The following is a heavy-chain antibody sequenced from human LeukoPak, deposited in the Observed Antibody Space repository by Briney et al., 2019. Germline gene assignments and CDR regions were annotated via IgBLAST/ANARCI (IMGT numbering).Heavy chain of an antibody. Sequence: GGSLRLSCAASGFTFTSYSMNWIRQAPGKGLEWVSSISSSSSYIYYADSGKGRFTISRDNAKNSLYLQMNSLRAEDTAVYYCARVGKQWLAIDYWGQGTLVTVSS. D-gene: IGHD6-19*01. J-gene: IGHJ4*02. CDR1: GFTFTSYS. V-gene: IGHV3-21*01. CDR3: ARVGKQWLAIDY. CDR2: ISSSSSYI.